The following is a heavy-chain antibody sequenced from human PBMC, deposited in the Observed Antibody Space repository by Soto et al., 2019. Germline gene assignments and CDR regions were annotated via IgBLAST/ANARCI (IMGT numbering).Heavy chain of an antibody. CDR2: ISGSDDST. Sequence: EVQLLASGGGLVQPGESLRLSCAASGFTFSRYAMRWVSQAPGKGLEWVTVISGSDDSTYYADSVKGRFTISRDNPKNTLYLQMNSLRAEDTAVYYCAKRSSSSTFDYWGQVNLVTVSS. CDR3: AKRSSSSTFDY. CDR1: GFTFSRYA. J-gene: IGHJ4*02. D-gene: IGHD6-6*01. V-gene: IGHV3-23*01.